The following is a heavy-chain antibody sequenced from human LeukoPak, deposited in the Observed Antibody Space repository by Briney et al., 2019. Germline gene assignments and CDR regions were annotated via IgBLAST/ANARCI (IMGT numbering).Heavy chain of an antibody. CDR1: GGSISSGGYY. CDR3: AGHPGAGGSPGDYYYYGMDV. V-gene: IGHV4-31*03. J-gene: IGHJ6*02. Sequence: SETLSLTCTVSGGSISSGGYYWSWIRQHPGKGLEWIGYIYYSGSTYYNPSLKSRVTISVDTSKNQFSLKLSSVTAADTAVYYCAGHPGAGGSPGDYYYYGMDVWGQGTTVTVSS. D-gene: IGHD3-16*01. CDR2: IYYSGST.